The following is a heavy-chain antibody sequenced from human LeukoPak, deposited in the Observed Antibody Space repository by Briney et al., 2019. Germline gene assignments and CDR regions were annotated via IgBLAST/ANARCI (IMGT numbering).Heavy chain of an antibody. CDR2: ISGSGDST. CDR1: GFTFGTYA. Sequence: GGSLRLSCAASGFTFGTYAMSWVRQAPGKGLEWVSTISGSGDSTYYADSVKGRFTISRDNSKNTLYLQMNSLRAEDTAVYYCAKGPYNYYDSSGYYSRWGYFDYWGQGTLVTVSS. CDR3: AKGPYNYYDSSGYYSRWGYFDY. V-gene: IGHV3-23*01. J-gene: IGHJ4*02. D-gene: IGHD3-22*01.